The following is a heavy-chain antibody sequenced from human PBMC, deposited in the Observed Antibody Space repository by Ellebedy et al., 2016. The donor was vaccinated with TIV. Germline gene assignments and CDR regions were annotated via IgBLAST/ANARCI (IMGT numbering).Heavy chain of an antibody. D-gene: IGHD2-8*01. V-gene: IGHV3-30*18. CDR2: TSYDGSNK. CDR1: GFTFSSNG. J-gene: IGHJ4*02. Sequence: PGGSLRLSCAASGFTFSSNGMPGVRQAPGKGLEWVAFTSYDGSNKYYADSVKGRFTISRDNSKNTLFLQMNSLRADDTAVYYCAKEVASVYASPFDSWGQGTLVTVSS. CDR3: AKEVASVYASPFDS.